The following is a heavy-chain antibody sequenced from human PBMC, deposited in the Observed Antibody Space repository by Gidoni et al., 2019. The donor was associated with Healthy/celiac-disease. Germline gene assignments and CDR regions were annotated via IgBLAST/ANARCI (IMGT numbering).Heavy chain of an antibody. V-gene: IGHV1-2*02. CDR1: GYTFTGYY. CDR3: ASSGLYSSGWYPVVY. D-gene: IGHD6-19*01. Sequence: QVQLVQSGAEVQTPGASVQVSCTASGYTFTGYYMHWVRQAPGQGLEWMGWINPNSGGTNYAQKFQGRVTMTRDTSISTAYMERSRLRSDDTAVYYCASSGLYSSGWYPVVYWGQGTLVTVSS. CDR2: INPNSGGT. J-gene: IGHJ4*02.